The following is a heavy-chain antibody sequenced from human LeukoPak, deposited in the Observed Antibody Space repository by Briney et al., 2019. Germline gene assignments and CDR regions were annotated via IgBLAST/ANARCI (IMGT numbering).Heavy chain of an antibody. CDR2: TFYTRST. D-gene: IGHD3/OR15-3a*01. CDR1: GDSIISNTYW. Sequence: PSESLSLTCTVSGDSIISNTYWWAWVGLPPGKELEWIVATFYTRSTFYSPSLKSRATISVDTSDNQFFLVLSSATAAATVVYYCARRRHVFDFYVVWGQGTRVTVSS. V-gene: IGHV4-39*01. CDR3: ARRRHVFDFYVV. J-gene: IGHJ3*01.